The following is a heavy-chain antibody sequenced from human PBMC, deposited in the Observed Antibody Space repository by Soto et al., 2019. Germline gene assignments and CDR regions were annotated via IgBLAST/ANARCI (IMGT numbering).Heavy chain of an antibody. V-gene: IGHV1-8*01. J-gene: IGHJ6*02. Sequence: ASVKVSCKASGYTFTSYDINWVRQATGQGLEWMGWMNPNSGNTGYAQKFQGGVTMTRNTSISTAYMELSSLRSEDTAVYYCARGAVDIVATIDYYYYYGMDVWGQGTTVTVSS. CDR3: ARGAVDIVATIDYYYYYGMDV. CDR2: MNPNSGNT. D-gene: IGHD5-12*01. CDR1: GYTFTSYD.